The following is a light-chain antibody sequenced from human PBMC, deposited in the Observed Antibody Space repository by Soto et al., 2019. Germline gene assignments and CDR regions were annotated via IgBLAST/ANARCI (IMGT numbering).Light chain of an antibody. CDR3: QQLMSYPIT. J-gene: IGKJ5*01. CDR2: KAS. V-gene: IGKV1-5*03. CDR1: QTISSW. Sequence: DIQMTQSPSTLSASVRDRVTITCRASQTISSWLAWFQQRPGRAPKFLIYKASSLKNGVPLRFSGSGSGTQFTLTNSSLQPEDFATYYCQQLMSYPITFGQGTRLEIK.